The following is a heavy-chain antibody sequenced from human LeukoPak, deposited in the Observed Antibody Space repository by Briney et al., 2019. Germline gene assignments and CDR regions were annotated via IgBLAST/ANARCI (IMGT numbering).Heavy chain of an antibody. Sequence: GGSLRLSCAASGFTFSSYSMNWVRQAPGKGLEWVSSISSSSSYIYYADSVKGRFTISRDNAKNSLYLQMNSLRAEDTAVYYCARGPKQLVPPYYYYMDDWGKGTTVTVSS. V-gene: IGHV3-21*01. D-gene: IGHD6-13*01. CDR1: GFTFSSYS. J-gene: IGHJ6*03. CDR2: ISSSSSYI. CDR3: ARGPKQLVPPYYYYMDD.